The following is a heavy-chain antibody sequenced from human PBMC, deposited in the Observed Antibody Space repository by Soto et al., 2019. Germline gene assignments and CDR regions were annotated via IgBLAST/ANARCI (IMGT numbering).Heavy chain of an antibody. Sequence: SETLSLTCAVYGGSFSGYYWSWIRQPPGKGLEWIGEINHSGSTNYNPSLKSRVTISVDTSKNQFSLKLSSVTAADTAVYYCARAPADSSGYYTGGVAFDIWGQGTMVTVSS. D-gene: IGHD3-22*01. J-gene: IGHJ3*02. CDR2: INHSGST. CDR3: ARAPADSSGYYTGGVAFDI. CDR1: GGSFSGYY. V-gene: IGHV4-34*01.